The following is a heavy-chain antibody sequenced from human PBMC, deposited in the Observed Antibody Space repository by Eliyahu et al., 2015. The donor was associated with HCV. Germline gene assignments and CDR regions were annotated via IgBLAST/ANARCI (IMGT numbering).Heavy chain of an antibody. J-gene: IGHJ6*03. V-gene: IGHV3-15*01. D-gene: IGHD3-10*01. Sequence: EVQLVESGGGLVKPGGSLRLSCXASGFTFRGAVGPGSXQXPGKGLEWIGXIKSKTDGGTTDNAAPVKGRFTISRDDSKSTLYLQMNSLKTEDTAVYYCTTGAPGGFDYYLDVWGQGTTVTVSS. CDR2: IKSKTDGGTT. CDR3: TTGAPGGFDYYLDV. CDR1: GFTFRGAV.